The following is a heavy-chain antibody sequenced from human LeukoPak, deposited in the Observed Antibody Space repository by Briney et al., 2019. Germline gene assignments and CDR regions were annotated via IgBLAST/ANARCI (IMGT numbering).Heavy chain of an antibody. CDR3: ASLRERSYYARGFDY. CDR2: IYYSGST. CDR1: GDSISSSSSY. Sequence: SETLSLTCTVSGDSISSSSSYWGWIRQPPGEGLEWIGSIYYSGSTYYNTSLKSRVTISVDTSKNQFSLRLNSVTAADTAVYYCASLRERSYYARGFDYWGQGTLVTVSS. V-gene: IGHV4-39*01. J-gene: IGHJ4*02. D-gene: IGHD1-26*01.